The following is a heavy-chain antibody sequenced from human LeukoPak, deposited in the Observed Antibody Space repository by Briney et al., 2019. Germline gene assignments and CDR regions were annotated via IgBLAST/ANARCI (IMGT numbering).Heavy chain of an antibody. CDR1: GFTVSRNV. CDR3: ARDLAGFQEPRYYYYMDV. Sequence: PGGSLRLSCAASGFTVSRNVMSWVRQAPGKGLEWVSLIYSDDRAFYADSVKGRFTISRNNSKNTLFLQMSSLKPEDTAIYYCARDLAGFQEPRYYYYMDVWGKGTTVTVSS. V-gene: IGHV3-53*04. D-gene: IGHD1-14*01. CDR2: IYSDDRA. J-gene: IGHJ6*03.